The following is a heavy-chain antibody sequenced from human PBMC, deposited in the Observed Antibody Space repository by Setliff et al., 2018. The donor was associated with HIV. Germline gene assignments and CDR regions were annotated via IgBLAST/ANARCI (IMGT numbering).Heavy chain of an antibody. CDR2: ISGSGGST. CDR3: AKGLEQWLVLGSNWFDP. Sequence: GGSLRLSCAASGFTFHKFTMSWVRQAPGKGLEWVSAISGSGGSTYYADSVKGRFTISRDNSKNTLYLQMNSLRAEDTAVYYCAKGLEQWLVLGSNWFDPWGQGTLVTVSS. V-gene: IGHV3-23*01. D-gene: IGHD6-19*01. CDR1: GFTFHKFT. J-gene: IGHJ5*02.